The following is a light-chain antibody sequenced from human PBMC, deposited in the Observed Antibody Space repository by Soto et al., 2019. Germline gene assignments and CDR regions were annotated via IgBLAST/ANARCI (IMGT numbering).Light chain of an antibody. CDR1: SSDIGGYPY. Sequence: QSALTQPASVSGSPGQSVTISCTGSSSDIGGYPYVSWYQQHPDKVPKLIIYDVTARPSGVSNRFSGSKSGNTASLTISGLQAEDEADYYCSSYTTTASVIFGGGTQLTVL. J-gene: IGLJ2*01. V-gene: IGLV2-14*03. CDR2: DVT. CDR3: SSYTTTASVI.